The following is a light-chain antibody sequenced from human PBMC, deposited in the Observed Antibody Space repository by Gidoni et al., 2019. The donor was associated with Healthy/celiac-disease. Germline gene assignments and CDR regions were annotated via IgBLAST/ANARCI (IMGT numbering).Light chain of an antibody. Sequence: EIVMTQSPATLSVSPGQRATLSCRASQSGSSNLPWYQQQPRQAPRLLIYGASTRATGIPARFSGGGSGTEFTLTISSLQSEDCAVYYCQQYNNWPPWTFGQGTKVEIK. CDR2: GAS. J-gene: IGKJ1*01. CDR1: QSGSSN. V-gene: IGKV3-15*01. CDR3: QQYNNWPPWT.